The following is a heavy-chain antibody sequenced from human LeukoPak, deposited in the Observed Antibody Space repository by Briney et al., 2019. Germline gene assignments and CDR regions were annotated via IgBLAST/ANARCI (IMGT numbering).Heavy chain of an antibody. Sequence: GGSLRLSCAASGFTVSSNYMSWVRQAPGKGLEWVSVIYSGGSTYYADSVKGRFTFSRDNSKNTLYLQMNSLRAEDTAVYYCARNYPPGLWLDYWGQGTLVTVSS. CDR1: GFTVSSNY. V-gene: IGHV3-53*01. J-gene: IGHJ4*02. CDR2: IYSGGST. CDR3: ARNYPPGLWLDY. D-gene: IGHD5-18*01.